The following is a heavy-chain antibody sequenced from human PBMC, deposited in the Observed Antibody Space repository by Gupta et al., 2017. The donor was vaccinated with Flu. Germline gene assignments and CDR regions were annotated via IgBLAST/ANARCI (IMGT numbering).Heavy chain of an antibody. Sequence: EVQLVESGGGLVQPGRSLRLSCAASGFTFDDYAMHWVRQAPGKGLEWVSGISWNSGSIGYADSVKGRFTISRDNAKNSLYLQMNSLRAEDTALYYCAKAGEHWGQGTLVTVSS. D-gene: IGHD3-10*01. CDR3: AKAGEH. CDR1: GFTFDDYA. J-gene: IGHJ1*01. V-gene: IGHV3-9*01. CDR2: ISWNSGSI.